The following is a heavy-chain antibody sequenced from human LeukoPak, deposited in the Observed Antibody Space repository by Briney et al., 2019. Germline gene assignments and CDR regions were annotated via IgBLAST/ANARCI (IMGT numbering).Heavy chain of an antibody. CDR2: IKQDGSEK. V-gene: IGHV3-7*01. D-gene: IGHD1-1*01. CDR1: GFTFSSYW. Sequence: GVSLRLSCAASGFTFSSYWMSWVRQAPGKGLEWVANIKQDGSEKYYVDSVKGRFTISRDNAKNSLYLQMNSLRAEDTAVYYCAKSGLERTFDYWGQGTLVTVS. CDR3: AKSGLERTFDY. J-gene: IGHJ4*02.